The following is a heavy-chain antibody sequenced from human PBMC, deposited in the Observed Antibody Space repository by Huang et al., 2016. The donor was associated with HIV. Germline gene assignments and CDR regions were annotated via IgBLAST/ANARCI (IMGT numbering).Heavy chain of an antibody. J-gene: IGHJ3*02. V-gene: IGHV3-53*01. D-gene: IGHD1-26*01. CDR2: IYDDGST. CDR3: ARRWDWAAFDI. Sequence: EVQLVESGGGLIQPGGSLRLSCAASGFTVSTNYMTWVRQAPGKGLECVSIIYDDGSTFYTDSVRGRFTISRDNSNNTLYLQMNSLRPEDTAVYYCARRWDWAAFDIWGQGTMVTVCS. CDR1: GFTVSTNY.